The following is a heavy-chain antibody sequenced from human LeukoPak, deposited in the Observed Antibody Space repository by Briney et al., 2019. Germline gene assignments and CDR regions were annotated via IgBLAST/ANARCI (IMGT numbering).Heavy chain of an antibody. V-gene: IGHV3-53*01. Sequence: GGSLRLSCAASGFTVSSNYMSWVRQAPGKGLEWVSVIYSGGSTYYADSVKGRFTISRDNSKNTLYLQMNSLRAEDTAVYYCALRKVGALQPRDYWGQGTLVTVSS. CDR3: ALRKVGALQPRDY. J-gene: IGHJ4*02. CDR2: IYSGGST. CDR1: GFTVSSNY. D-gene: IGHD1-26*01.